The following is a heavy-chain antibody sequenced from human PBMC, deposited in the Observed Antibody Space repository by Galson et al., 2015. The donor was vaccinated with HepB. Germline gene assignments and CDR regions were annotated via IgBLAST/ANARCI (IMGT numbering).Heavy chain of an antibody. CDR3: ASTVVTAIDYWYFDL. V-gene: IGHV7-4-1*02. CDR2: INTNTGNP. J-gene: IGHJ2*01. D-gene: IGHD2-21*02. CDR1: GYTFTSYA. Sequence: SVKVSCKASGYTFTSYAMNWVRQAPGQGLEWMGWINTNTGNPTYAQGFTGRFVFSLDTSVSTAYLQISSLKAEDTAVYYCASTVVTAIDYWYFDLWGRGTLVTVSS.